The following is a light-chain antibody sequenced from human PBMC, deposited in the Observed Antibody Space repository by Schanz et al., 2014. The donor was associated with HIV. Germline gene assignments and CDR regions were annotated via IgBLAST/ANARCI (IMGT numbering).Light chain of an antibody. CDR3: QQYYSTLHT. CDR2: WAS. Sequence: DIVMTQSPDSLAVSLGERATINCKSSQSVLYRSSNKNYLAWYQQKPGQPPKLLIYWASTRESGVPDRFSCSGSGTDFTLTISSLQAEDVAVYYCQQYYSTLHTFGQGTKLEIK. CDR1: QSVLYRSSNKNY. J-gene: IGKJ2*01. V-gene: IGKV4-1*01.